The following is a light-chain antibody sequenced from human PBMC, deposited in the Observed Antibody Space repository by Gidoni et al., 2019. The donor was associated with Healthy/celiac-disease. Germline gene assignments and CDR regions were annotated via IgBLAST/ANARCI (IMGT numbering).Light chain of an antibody. Sequence: SSELTLPPSVSVSPGQTARIPCAGDALPKQYAYWYQQKPGQAPVLVIYKDSERPSGIPERFSGSSSGTTVTLTISGVQAEDEADYYCQSADSSGTWVFGGGTKLTVL. CDR3: QSADSSGTWV. CDR2: KDS. CDR1: ALPKQY. J-gene: IGLJ2*01. V-gene: IGLV3-25*03.